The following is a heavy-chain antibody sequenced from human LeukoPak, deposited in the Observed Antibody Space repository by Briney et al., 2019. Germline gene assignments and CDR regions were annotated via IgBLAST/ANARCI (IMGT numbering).Heavy chain of an antibody. D-gene: IGHD1-26*01. CDR3: ARVPHPLYSGSYYFDY. CDR2: IYYSGST. Sequence: PSETLSLTCTVCGGSISSGGYYLSWIRQHPGKGLEWIVYIYYSGSTYYNPSLKSRVTISVDTSKNQFSLKLSSVTAADTAVYYCARVPHPLYSGSYYFDYWGQGTLVTVSS. V-gene: IGHV4-31*03. CDR1: GGSISSGGYY. J-gene: IGHJ4*02.